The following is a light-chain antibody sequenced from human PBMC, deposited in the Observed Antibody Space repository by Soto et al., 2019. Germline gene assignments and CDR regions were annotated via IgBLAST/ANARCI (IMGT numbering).Light chain of an antibody. Sequence: QSALTQPASVSGSPGQSITISCTGTSSDVGGYNYVSWYQQHPGKAPKLMIYEVSKRPSGVPDRFSGSKSGNTASLTVSGLQAVDEADYYCNSYAGSNNWVFGGGTQLTVL. J-gene: IGLJ3*02. CDR3: NSYAGSNNWV. V-gene: IGLV2-8*01. CDR2: EVS. CDR1: SSDVGGYNY.